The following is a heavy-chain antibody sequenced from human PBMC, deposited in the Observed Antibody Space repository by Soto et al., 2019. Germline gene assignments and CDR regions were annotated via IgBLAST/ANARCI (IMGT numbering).Heavy chain of an antibody. V-gene: IGHV4-39*01. CDR1: GASIITGNFY. Sequence: SETLALTCTVSGASIITGNFYWAWIRQSPGTGLEWMGSMCFGRDTYFNPSLKSRLTISADTSKNQLSLNLNSVTAADTAVYYCATEGDIVLVPAAINDYYGMDVWGQGTTVTGSS. CDR2: MCFGRDT. CDR3: ATEGDIVLVPAAINDYYGMDV. J-gene: IGHJ6*02. D-gene: IGHD2-2*01.